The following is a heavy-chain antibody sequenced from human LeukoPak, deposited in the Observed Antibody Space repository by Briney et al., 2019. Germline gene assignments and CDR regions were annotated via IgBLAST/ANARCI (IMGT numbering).Heavy chain of an antibody. J-gene: IGHJ5*02. D-gene: IGHD6-19*01. V-gene: IGHV5-51*01. CDR2: IYPGDSDT. Sequence: GESLKISCKGSGYSFTSYWIGWVRQMPGKGLEWMGIIYPGDSDTRYSPSFQGQVTISADKSISTAYLQWSSLKASDTAMYYCARIPGYSGGWGNWFDPWGQGTLVTVSS. CDR1: GYSFTSYW. CDR3: ARIPGYSGGWGNWFDP.